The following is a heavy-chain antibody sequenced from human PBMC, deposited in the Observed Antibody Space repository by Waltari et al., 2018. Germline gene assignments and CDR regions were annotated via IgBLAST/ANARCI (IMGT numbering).Heavy chain of an antibody. Sequence: KASGYSFTDQFLHWVRQAPGKGPEWIGRVDPEDGETTLAEKFEGRVTITADTSTDTAYMDLSRLRSEDTALYYCMTLPIFGLVIKNYWGQGTLVTVSS. D-gene: IGHD3-3*01. CDR1: GYSFTDQF. CDR2: VDPEDGET. CDR3: MTLPIFGLVIKNY. J-gene: IGHJ1*01. V-gene: IGHV1-69-2*01.